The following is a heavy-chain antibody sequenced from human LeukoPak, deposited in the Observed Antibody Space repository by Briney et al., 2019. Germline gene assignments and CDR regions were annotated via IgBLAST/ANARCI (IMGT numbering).Heavy chain of an antibody. CDR2: INHSEST. V-gene: IGHV4-34*01. CDR1: GGSFSGYY. J-gene: IGHJ4*02. Sequence: PSETLSLTCAVYGGSFSGYYWSWIRQPPGKGLEWIGKINHSESTNYNPSLKSRVTISVDTSKNQFSLKLSSVTAADTAVYYCARGPFKRRLGYCSSTSCYAGVNYFDYWGQGTLVTVSS. D-gene: IGHD2-2*01. CDR3: ARGPFKRRLGYCSSTSCYAGVNYFDY.